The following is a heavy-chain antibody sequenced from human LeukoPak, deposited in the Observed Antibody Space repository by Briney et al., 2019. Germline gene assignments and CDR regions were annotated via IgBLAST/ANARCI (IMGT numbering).Heavy chain of an antibody. D-gene: IGHD1-26*01. V-gene: IGHV1-46*01. CDR3: ARDIGSYYYFDY. Sequence: EASVKVSCKASGYTFTSYYMHWVRQAPGQGLEWMGIINPSGGSTSYAQKFQGRVTMTRDMSTSTVYMELSSLRSEDTAVYYCARDIGSYYYFDYLGQGTLVTVSS. CDR2: INPSGGST. CDR1: GYTFTSYY. J-gene: IGHJ4*02.